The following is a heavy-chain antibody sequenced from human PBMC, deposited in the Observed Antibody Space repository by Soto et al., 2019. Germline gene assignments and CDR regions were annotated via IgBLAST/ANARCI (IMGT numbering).Heavy chain of an antibody. D-gene: IGHD6-13*01. Sequence: QAQVVQSGAEVRKPGSSVKLSCKASEGTFNSYAIAWVRQAPGQGLEWMGGIIPYYNTLNYAQKFQDRVTIAADDSTNTVYMELSSLRSDDTAVYFCASGASRWYPYFFASWAQGTLVTVSS. CDR1: EGTFNSYA. CDR2: IIPYYNTL. V-gene: IGHV1-69*01. CDR3: ASGASRWYPYFFAS. J-gene: IGHJ4*02.